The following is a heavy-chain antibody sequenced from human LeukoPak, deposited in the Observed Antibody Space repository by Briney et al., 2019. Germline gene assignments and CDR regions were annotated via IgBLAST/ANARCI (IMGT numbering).Heavy chain of an antibody. CDR1: GFTFSIYA. CDR3: AKVRTMIAVAFDI. CDR2: ISGSGGRT. V-gene: IGHV3-23*01. J-gene: IGHJ3*02. Sequence: GGSLRLSCAASGFTFSIYAMICARHPPGKGLEWGSTISGSGGRTYYADSVKGRFTISRDDSKNTLYLQMNSLRAEDTAVYYCAKVRTMIAVAFDIWGQGTMVTVSS. D-gene: IGHD3-22*01.